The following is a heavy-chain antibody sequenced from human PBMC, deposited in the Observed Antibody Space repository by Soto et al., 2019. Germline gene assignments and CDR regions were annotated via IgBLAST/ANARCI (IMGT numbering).Heavy chain of an antibody. Sequence: GPSMKGCCQDSGYTYNSYSMPWVRQEHKQRLEWMGWINAGNGNTKYSQKFQGRVTITRDTSASTAYMELSSLRSEDTAVYYCASSYSNYALIDYYYYGMDVWGQGTTVTVSS. CDR1: GYTYNSYS. CDR3: ASSYSNYALIDYYYYGMDV. V-gene: IGHV1-3*01. J-gene: IGHJ6*02. CDR2: INAGNGNT. D-gene: IGHD4-4*01.